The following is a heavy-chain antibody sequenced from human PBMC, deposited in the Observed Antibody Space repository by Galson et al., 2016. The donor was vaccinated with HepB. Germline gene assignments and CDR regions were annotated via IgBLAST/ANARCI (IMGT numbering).Heavy chain of an antibody. CDR1: GFNFTSYA. CDR2: IHASYDT. CDR3: ARVIPGRSDGGADY. V-gene: IGHV3-23*01. J-gene: IGHJ4*02. Sequence: SLRLSCAASGFNFTSYAMNWVRQAPGKGLEWVSLIHASYDTYYADSVKGRFIISRDSSKNTLYLQMNSMRADDTAVYFCARVIPGRSDGGADYGGQGTLGT. D-gene: IGHD2-2*02.